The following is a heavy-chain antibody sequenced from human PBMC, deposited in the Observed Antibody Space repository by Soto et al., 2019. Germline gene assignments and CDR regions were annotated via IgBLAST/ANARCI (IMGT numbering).Heavy chain of an antibody. CDR2: INDDGSST. CDR3: TRGPRSTSTGTGAF. CDR1: GFTFGSYW. V-gene: IGHV3-74*01. Sequence: HPGGSLRLSCAASGFTFGSYWMHWVRQVPGKGPEWVSRINDDGSSTNYADSVKGRFTISRDNAKNTLYLQMNDLRAEDTAVYYCTRGPRSTSTGTGAFWGQGTLVTVSS. D-gene: IGHD1-1*01. J-gene: IGHJ4*02.